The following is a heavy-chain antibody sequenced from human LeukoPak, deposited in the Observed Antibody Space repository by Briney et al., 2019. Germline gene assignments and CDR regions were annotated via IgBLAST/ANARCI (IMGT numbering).Heavy chain of an antibody. V-gene: IGHV1-69*04. J-gene: IGHJ5*02. CDR1: VGTFSSYA. CDR3: ASSPPSRYCSGGSCGNWFDP. CDR2: IIPIFGIA. D-gene: IGHD2-15*01. Sequence: SVKVSCKASVGTFSSYAISWVRQAPGPGLEWMGRIIPIFGIANYAQKFQGRVTITADKSTSTAYMELSSLRSEDTAVYYCASSPPSRYCSGGSCGNWFDPWGQGTLVTVSS.